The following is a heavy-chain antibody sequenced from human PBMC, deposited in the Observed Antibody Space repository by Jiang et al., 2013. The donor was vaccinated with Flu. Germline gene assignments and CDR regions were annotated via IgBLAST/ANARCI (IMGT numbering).Heavy chain of an antibody. CDR2: IDPSDSNT. CDR1: GYGFTSYW. J-gene: IGHJ5*02. V-gene: IGHV5-10-1*01. D-gene: IGHD1-14*01. CDR3: AREPNSGGWFDP. Sequence: GAEVKKPGESLRISCKGSGYGFTSYWISWVRQMPGKGLEWMGRIDPSDSNTKYSPSLQGHVSISVDKSISTAYLQWTSLKASDTAMYYCAREPNSGGWFDPWGQGTLVSVSS.